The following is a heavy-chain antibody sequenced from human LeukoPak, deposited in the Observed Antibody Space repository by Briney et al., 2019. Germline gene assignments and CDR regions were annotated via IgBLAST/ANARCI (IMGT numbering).Heavy chain of an antibody. J-gene: IGHJ4*02. V-gene: IGHV5-51*01. D-gene: IGHD3-22*01. CDR1: GYTFTSYW. CDR3: ARHVTYYYDSGGYYKGGLDY. Sequence: GESLKISCKGSGYTFTSYWIGWVRQMPGKGLEWMGIVHPGDSDTRYSPSFQGQVTISADKSISTAYLQWSSLKASDTAMYYCARHVTYYYDSGGYYKGGLDYWGQGTLVTVSS. CDR2: VHPGDSDT.